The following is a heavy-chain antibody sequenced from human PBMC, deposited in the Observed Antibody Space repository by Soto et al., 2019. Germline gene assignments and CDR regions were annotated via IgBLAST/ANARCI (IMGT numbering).Heavy chain of an antibody. D-gene: IGHD2-15*01. V-gene: IGHV3-23*01. CDR3: AKRRGAGGHFDY. Sequence: VGSLRLSCAASGFTFTSYWMGWVRQGPGKGLEWVAVVSIGGSTHYADSVRGRFTISRDNSKNTLSLQMNSLTAEDTAVYFCAKRRGAGGHFDYWGQGALVTVSS. J-gene: IGHJ4*02. CDR2: VSIGGST. CDR1: GFTFTSYW.